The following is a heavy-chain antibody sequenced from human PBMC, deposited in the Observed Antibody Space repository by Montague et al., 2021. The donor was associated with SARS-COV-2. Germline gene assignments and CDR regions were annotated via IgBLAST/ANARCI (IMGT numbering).Heavy chain of an antibody. V-gene: IGHV2-70*11. D-gene: IGHD5-24*01. J-gene: IGHJ4*02. CDR2: IDWDDDK. CDR1: GFSLPTGGMY. Sequence: PALVKPTQTLTLTCTFSGFSLPTGGMYVRWIRQPPGKALEWLARIDWDDDKYYSASLTTRLTISKDTSKNQVDLTMTDLNPLDTGTYYCARTDGFNHLDFDSWGQGTLVAVSS. CDR3: ARTDGFNHLDFDS.